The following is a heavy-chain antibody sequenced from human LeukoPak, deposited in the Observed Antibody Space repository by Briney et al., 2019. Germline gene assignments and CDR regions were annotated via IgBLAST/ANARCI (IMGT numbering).Heavy chain of an antibody. CDR1: GYSISSGYY. J-gene: IGHJ5*02. CDR3: ARVQSRLSWFDP. V-gene: IGHV4-38-2*02. CDR2: IYYSGST. Sequence: SETLSLTCTVSGYSISSGYYWGWIRQPPGKGLEWIGSIYYSGSTYYNPSLRSRVTISVDTSKNQFSLRLGSVTAADTAVYYCARVQSRLSWFDPWGQGTLVTVSS.